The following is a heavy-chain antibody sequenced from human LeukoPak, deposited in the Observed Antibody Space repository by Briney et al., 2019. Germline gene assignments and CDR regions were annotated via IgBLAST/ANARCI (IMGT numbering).Heavy chain of an antibody. CDR1: GGTFSSYA. V-gene: IGHV1-69*13. CDR2: IIPIFGTA. J-gene: IGHJ5*02. Sequence: SVKVSCKASGGTFSSYAISWVRQAPGQGLEWMGGIIPIFGTANYAQKFQGRVTVTADESTSTAYMELSSLRSEDTAVYYCARVVKFWSGMELDLTRNWFDPWGQGTLVTVSS. D-gene: IGHD3-3*01. CDR3: ARVVKFWSGMELDLTRNWFDP.